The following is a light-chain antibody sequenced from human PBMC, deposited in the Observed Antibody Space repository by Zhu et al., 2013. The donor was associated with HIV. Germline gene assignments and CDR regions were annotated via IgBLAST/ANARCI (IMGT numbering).Light chain of an antibody. Sequence: QSVLTQPPSASGTPGQRVTISCSGSSSNIGSNYVYWYQQLPGTAPKLLIYRNNERPSGVPDRFSGSKSGTAASLAISGLQSVDEADYYCAAWDDSLNGPVFGGGTKLTVL. V-gene: IGLV1-47*01. CDR3: AAWDDSLNGPV. J-gene: IGLJ3*02. CDR2: RNN. CDR1: SSNIGSNY.